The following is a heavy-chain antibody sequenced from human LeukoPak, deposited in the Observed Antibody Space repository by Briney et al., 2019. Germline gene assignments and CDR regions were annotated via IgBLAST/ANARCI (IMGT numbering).Heavy chain of an antibody. Sequence: SETLSLTRTVSGGSISSYYWSWIRQPPGKGLEWIGYIYYSGSTNYNPSLKSRVTISVDTSKNQFSLKLSSVTAADTAVYYCARMGRGWYKFDYWGQGTLVTVSS. V-gene: IGHV4-59*08. CDR2: IYYSGST. D-gene: IGHD6-19*01. CDR1: GGSISSYY. CDR3: ARMGRGWYKFDY. J-gene: IGHJ4*02.